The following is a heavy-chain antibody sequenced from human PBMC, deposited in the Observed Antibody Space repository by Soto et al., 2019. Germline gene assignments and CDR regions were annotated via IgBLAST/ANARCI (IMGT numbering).Heavy chain of an antibody. CDR2: ITPYNGNA. Sequence: QVHLVQSGAVVENPGASVKVSCKASGYTFTNFGINWVRQAPGQGLEWMGWITPYNGNANYPQKHQDRLTITTDTSTNTAYLGRRSRGSDDTAVFFCAGARMFSGPHHAYWGRGTRVTVSS. D-gene: IGHD1-26*01. V-gene: IGHV1-18*04. CDR3: AGARMFSGPHHAY. J-gene: IGHJ4*02. CDR1: GYTFTNFG.